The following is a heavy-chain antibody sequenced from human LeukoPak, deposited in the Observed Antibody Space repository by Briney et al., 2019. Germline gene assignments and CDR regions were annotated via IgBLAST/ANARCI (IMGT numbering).Heavy chain of an antibody. D-gene: IGHD3-16*01. CDR2: ISAYNGNT. J-gene: IGHJ4*02. V-gene: IGHV1-18*01. CDR3: ARSYDYVWGSPFDY. Sequence: ASVKVSCKASGYTFTSYGISWVRQAPGQGLEWMGWISAYNGNTNYAQKLQGRVTMTTDTSTSTAYMELRSLGSDDTAVYYCARSYDYVWGSPFDYWGQGTLVTVSS. CDR1: GYTFTSYG.